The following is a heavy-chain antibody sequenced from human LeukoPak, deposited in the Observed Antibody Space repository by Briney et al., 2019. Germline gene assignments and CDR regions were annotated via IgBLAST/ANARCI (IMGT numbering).Heavy chain of an antibody. J-gene: IGHJ4*02. D-gene: IGHD5-18*01. CDR2: ISTTSSYI. CDR1: GLTFSNYA. V-gene: IGHV3-21*06. CDR3: ARGNGYSYMERVDY. Sequence: GGSLRLSCAAAGLTFSNYAMNWVRQAPGKGLEWVSSISTTSSYIFYADSVKGRFTISRDNADNSLYLQMNSLRAEDTAVYYCARGNGYSYMERVDYWGQGTLVTVSS.